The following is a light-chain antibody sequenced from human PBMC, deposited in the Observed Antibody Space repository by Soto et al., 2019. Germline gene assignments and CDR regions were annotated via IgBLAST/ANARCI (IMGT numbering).Light chain of an antibody. V-gene: IGLV2-14*03. CDR3: NSYTSNNTYV. J-gene: IGLJ1*01. CDR2: VVS. Sequence: QSALTQPASVSGSPGQAITISCSGTSSDVGAFNYVSWYQQHPGKAPKLMIYVVSNRPSGVSNRFSGSKSGNTASLTISGLRAEDEADYYCNSYTSNNTYVFGTGTKLTVL. CDR1: SSDVGAFNY.